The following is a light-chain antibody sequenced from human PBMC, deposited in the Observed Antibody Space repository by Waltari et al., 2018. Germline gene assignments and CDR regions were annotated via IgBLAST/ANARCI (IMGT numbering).Light chain of an antibody. J-gene: IGLJ1*01. Sequence: QSVLTQPPSASETPGQRVTISCSGSHSNLGSNYLYWYQQLPGSAPKLLIYRNNPRPAGVPERFSASKYGTLASLVISGLRSEDEGVYYCASWDESHYVFGGGTTVTVL. CDR2: RNN. CDR1: HSNLGSNY. CDR3: ASWDESHYV. V-gene: IGLV1-47*01.